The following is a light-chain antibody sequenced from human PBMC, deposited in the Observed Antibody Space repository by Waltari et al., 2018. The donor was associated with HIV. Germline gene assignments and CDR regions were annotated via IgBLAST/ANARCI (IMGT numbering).Light chain of an antibody. CDR3: AAWYDSLNGVV. V-gene: IGLV1-44*01. Sequence: QSVLTQPPSASGTPGQRVTISCSGSSSNIGSNTVNCYQQLPGTAPKLLIHSNNQRPSGFADRFSGSKAGTSASLSISGLQSEDEADYYCAAWYDSLNGVVFGGGTKLTVL. CDR2: SNN. J-gene: IGLJ2*01. CDR1: SSNIGSNT.